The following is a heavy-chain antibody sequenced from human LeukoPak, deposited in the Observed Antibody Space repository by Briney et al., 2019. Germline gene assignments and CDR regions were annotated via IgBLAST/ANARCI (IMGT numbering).Heavy chain of an antibody. V-gene: IGHV4-39*07. CDR2: IFYSGST. CDR3: ARDTLTIFGVVTHDNWFDP. J-gene: IGHJ5*02. Sequence: PSETLSLTCTVSGGSISNSDYYWGWIRQPPGKGLECIGSIFYSGSTYYNPSLKSRVTISVDTSKNQFSLKLSSVTAADTAVYYCARDTLTIFGVVTHDNWFDPWGQGTLVTVSS. D-gene: IGHD3-3*01. CDR1: GGSISNSDYY.